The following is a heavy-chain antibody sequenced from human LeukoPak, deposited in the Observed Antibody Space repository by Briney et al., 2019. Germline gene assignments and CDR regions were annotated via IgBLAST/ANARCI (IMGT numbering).Heavy chain of an antibody. Sequence: ASVKVSCKASGGTFSSYAISWVRQAPGQGLEWMGRIIPILGIANYAQKFQGRVAITADKSTSTAYMELSSLRSEDTAVYYCASLSGNNWFDPWGQGTLVTVSS. J-gene: IGHJ5*02. CDR2: IIPILGIA. CDR3: ASLSGNNWFDP. CDR1: GGTFSSYA. D-gene: IGHD6-25*01. V-gene: IGHV1-69*04.